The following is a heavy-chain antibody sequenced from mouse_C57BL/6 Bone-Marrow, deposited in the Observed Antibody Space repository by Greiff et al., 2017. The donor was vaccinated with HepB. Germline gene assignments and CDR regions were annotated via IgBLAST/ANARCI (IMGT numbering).Heavy chain of an antibody. J-gene: IGHJ3*01. V-gene: IGHV1-5*01. D-gene: IGHD1-1*01. CDR2: IYPGNSDT. CDR1: GYTFTSYW. CDR3: TRDYYYGSSPWFAY. Sequence: VHVKQSGTVLARPGASVKMSCKTSGYTFTSYWMHWVKQRPGQGLEWIGAIYPGNSDTSYNQKFKGKAKLTAVTSASTAYMELSSLTNEDSAVYYCTRDYYYGSSPWFAYWGQGTLVTVSA.